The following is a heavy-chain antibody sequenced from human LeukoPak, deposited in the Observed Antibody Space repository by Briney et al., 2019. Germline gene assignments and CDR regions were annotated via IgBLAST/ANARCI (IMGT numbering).Heavy chain of an antibody. J-gene: IGHJ4*02. V-gene: IGHV4-39*01. CDR2: MYYTGST. CDR3: ARLSMHTFGGARSGFDY. CDR1: GGSITSSTYY. Sequence: SETLSLTCTVSGGSITSSTYYWGWVRQPPGKGLEWIGHMYYTGSTYHNPSLKSRVTASVDTSKKQFSLKLTSVTAADTAVYYCARLSMHTFGGARSGFDYWGQGTLVTVSS. D-gene: IGHD3-16*01.